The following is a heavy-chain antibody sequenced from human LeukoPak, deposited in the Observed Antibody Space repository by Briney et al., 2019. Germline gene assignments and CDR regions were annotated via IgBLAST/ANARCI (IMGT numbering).Heavy chain of an antibody. V-gene: IGHV3-74*01. Sequence: PGGSLRLSCATSGFTFSDYWMHWVRQAPGKGLVWVSRIKNDGGTTNYADSVKGRFTISRDNAKNTLYLQLDSLRAEDTAIYYCARGIARGSGSTQGYWGQGTPVTVSS. CDR1: GFTFSDYW. J-gene: IGHJ4*02. CDR3: ARGIARGSGSTQGY. D-gene: IGHD3-10*01. CDR2: IKNDGGTT.